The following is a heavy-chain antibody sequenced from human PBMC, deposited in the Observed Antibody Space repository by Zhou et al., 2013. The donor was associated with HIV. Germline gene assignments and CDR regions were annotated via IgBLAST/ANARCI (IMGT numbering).Heavy chain of an antibody. J-gene: IGHJ6*03. V-gene: IGHV1-69*04. CDR3: ATSTVTTYYYYYYMDV. CDR1: GGTFSSYA. Sequence: QVQLVQSGAEVKKPGSSVKVSCKASGGTFSSYAISWVRQAPGQGLEWMGRIIPILGIANYAQKFQGRVTITADKSTSTAYMELSSLRSEDTAVYYCATSTVTTYYYYYYMDVWGKGTTVTVSS. CDR2: IIPILGIA. D-gene: IGHD4-17*01.